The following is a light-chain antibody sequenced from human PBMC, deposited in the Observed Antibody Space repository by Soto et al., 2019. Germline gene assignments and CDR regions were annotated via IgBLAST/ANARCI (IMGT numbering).Light chain of an antibody. CDR3: QKYNSAPRT. V-gene: IGKV1-27*01. CDR1: QCISNY. J-gene: IGKJ1*01. CDR2: AAS. Sequence: IQMTQSPSSLSASVGDRVTITCRARQCISNYLALYQQKPGKVPKLLIYAASTLQSGVPSRFSGSGSGTDFTLPISSLQPEDVATYYCQKYNSAPRTFGQGTKVEIK.